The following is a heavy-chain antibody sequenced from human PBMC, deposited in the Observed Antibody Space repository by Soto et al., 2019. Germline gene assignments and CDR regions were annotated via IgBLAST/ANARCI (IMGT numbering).Heavy chain of an antibody. D-gene: IGHD3-9*01. V-gene: IGHV1-18*01. CDR1: GGTFSSYA. Sequence: GASVKVSCKASGGTFSSYAISWVRQAPGEGLEWVGGISANSRDTKYAQAYEGRVTISTDTATNTAYMELRSLRSDDTATYFCARDFDFGVWGQGTSVTVSS. CDR3: ARDFDFGV. CDR2: ISANSRDT. J-gene: IGHJ6*02.